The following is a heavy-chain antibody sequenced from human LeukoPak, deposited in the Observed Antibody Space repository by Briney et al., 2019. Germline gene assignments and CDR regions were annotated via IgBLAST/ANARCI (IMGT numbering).Heavy chain of an antibody. Sequence: SETLSLTCTVSGGSISSSSYYWGWLRQPPGKGLEWIGSMYYSGNTYHNPSLKSRVTIAVDTSKNQFSLKVTSVTAADTAGYYCAREGYSPGRYSFDYGGQGILVTVSS. J-gene: IGHJ4*02. CDR3: AREGYSPGRYSFDY. CDR1: GGSISSSSYY. CDR2: MYYSGNT. V-gene: IGHV4-39*07. D-gene: IGHD5-18*01.